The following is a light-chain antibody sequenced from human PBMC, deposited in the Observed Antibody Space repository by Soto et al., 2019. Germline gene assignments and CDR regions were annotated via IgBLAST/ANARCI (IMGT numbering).Light chain of an antibody. CDR1: SSNIGTNN. J-gene: IGLJ3*02. V-gene: IGLV1-44*01. CDR3: AAWDDGLNGWV. CDR2: NNN. Sequence: QSVLTQPPSASGTPGQRVTISCSGSSSNIGTNNVNWYQQIPGTAPKLLIYNNNQRPSGVPDRFSGSKSATSASLAISGLQSEDEADYYCAAWDDGLNGWVFGGGTQLTVL.